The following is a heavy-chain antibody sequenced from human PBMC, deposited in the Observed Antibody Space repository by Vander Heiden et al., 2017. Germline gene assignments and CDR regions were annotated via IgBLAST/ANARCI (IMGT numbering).Heavy chain of an antibody. J-gene: IGHJ4*02. CDR2: SLGRGDT. V-gene: IGHV3-23*01. D-gene: IGHD2-8*01. CDR1: GFTFGTYT. CDR3: AKDLKPDGAWDFDY. Sequence: EVQLWESGGGLVHPGGSLRLSCVSSGFTFGTYTMSWVRQAPGKGLEWVSGSLGRGDTYYADSVRGRFTIARDNSKNTLYLQMNSLRAEDTAAYYCAKDLKPDGAWDFDYWGQGTLVTVSS.